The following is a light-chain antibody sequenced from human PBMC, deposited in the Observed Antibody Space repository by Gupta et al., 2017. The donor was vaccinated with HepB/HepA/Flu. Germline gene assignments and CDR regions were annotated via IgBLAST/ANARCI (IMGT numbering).Light chain of an antibody. CDR3: SSFTRSTSTLVL. CDR1: SSDVGGDNS. J-gene: IGLJ2*01. Sequence: QSALTQPASVSGSPGQSITISCTGTSSDVGGDNSVSWYQQYPGKAPNLLIYDVTARPSGTSTRFSASKSGNTASLTISGLQTEDEADYFCSSFTRSTSTLVLFGGGTKVTVL. V-gene: IGLV2-14*03. CDR2: DVT.